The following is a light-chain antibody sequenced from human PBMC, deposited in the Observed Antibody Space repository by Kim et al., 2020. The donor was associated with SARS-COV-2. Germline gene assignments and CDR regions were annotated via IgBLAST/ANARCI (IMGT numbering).Light chain of an antibody. Sequence: GRSITISCTGTRSDVGSYNLVSWYQQHPGKAPKLMIYEVSKRPSGVSNRFSGSKSGNTASLTISGLQAEDEADYYCCSYAGSSTLVFGGGTQLTVL. CDR1: RSDVGSYNL. V-gene: IGLV2-23*02. CDR2: EVS. CDR3: CSYAGSSTLV. J-gene: IGLJ3*02.